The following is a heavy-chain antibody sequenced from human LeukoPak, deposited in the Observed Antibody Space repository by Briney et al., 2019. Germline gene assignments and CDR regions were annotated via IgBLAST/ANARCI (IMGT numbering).Heavy chain of an antibody. CDR1: GDSISGFY. D-gene: IGHD4-17*01. Sequence: PSETLSLTCTVSGDSISGFYWSWIRQPAGKGLQWIGRISTSGSTNYNPSLKSRVTMSVDRSTNEFSLTVRSVAAADTALYYCARGLPSYGDYVDYYFYMDLWGKGTTVTVSS. CDR3: ARGLPSYGDYVDYYFYMDL. V-gene: IGHV4-4*07. J-gene: IGHJ6*03. CDR2: ISTSGST.